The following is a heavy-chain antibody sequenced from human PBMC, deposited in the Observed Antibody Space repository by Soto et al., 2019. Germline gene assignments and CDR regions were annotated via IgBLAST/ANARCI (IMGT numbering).Heavy chain of an antibody. CDR2: IYYSGST. Sequence: SETLSLTCTVSGGSISSYYWSWIRQPPGKGLEWIGYIYYSGSTNYNPSLKSRVTISVDTSKNQFSLKLSSVTAADTAVYYCARRLGIAAAGTLWDYYYYYMDVWGKGTTVTVSS. J-gene: IGHJ6*03. CDR1: GGSISSYY. CDR3: ARRLGIAAAGTLWDYYYYYMDV. D-gene: IGHD6-13*01. V-gene: IGHV4-59*08.